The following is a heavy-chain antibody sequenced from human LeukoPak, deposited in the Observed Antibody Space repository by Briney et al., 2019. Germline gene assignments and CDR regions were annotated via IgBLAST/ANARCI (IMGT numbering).Heavy chain of an antibody. Sequence: ASVKVSCKASGYTFTGYYMHWVRQAPGQGLGWMGWINPNSGGTNYAQKFQGRVTMTRDTSISTAYMELSRLRSDDTAVYYCARDFGSNYYYYYMDVWGKGTTVTVSS. J-gene: IGHJ6*03. CDR3: ARDFGSNYYYYYMDV. V-gene: IGHV1-2*02. CDR1: GYTFTGYY. CDR2: INPNSGGT. D-gene: IGHD3-3*01.